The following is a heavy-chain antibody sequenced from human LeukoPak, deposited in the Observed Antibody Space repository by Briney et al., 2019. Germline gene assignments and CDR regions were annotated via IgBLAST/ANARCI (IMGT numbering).Heavy chain of an antibody. CDR1: GFPFSVYE. J-gene: IGHJ4*02. CDR2: IGSSGTTI. Sequence: SGGSLRLSCAVSGFPFSVYEMNWVRQAPGKGLEWVSNIGSSGTTIYYADSVRGRFSISRDTAKSSLYLQMNSLRVEDTAVYYCALLAVASDFDYWGQGALVTVSS. CDR3: ALLAVASDFDY. D-gene: IGHD6-19*01. V-gene: IGHV3-48*03.